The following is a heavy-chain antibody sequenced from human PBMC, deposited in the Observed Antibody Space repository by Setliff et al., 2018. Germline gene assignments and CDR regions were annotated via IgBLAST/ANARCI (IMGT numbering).Heavy chain of an antibody. CDR2: IYYSGST. CDR3: ASRATYYNFWSGYYLY. CDR1: GGSISSSSYY. J-gene: IGHJ4*02. D-gene: IGHD3-3*01. Sequence: LSLTCTVSGGSISSSSYYWGWIRQPPGKGLEWIGSIYYSGSTYYNPSLKSRVTISVDTSKNQFSLKLSSVTAADTAVYYCASRATYYNFWSGYYLYWGQGTLVTVSS. V-gene: IGHV4-39*07.